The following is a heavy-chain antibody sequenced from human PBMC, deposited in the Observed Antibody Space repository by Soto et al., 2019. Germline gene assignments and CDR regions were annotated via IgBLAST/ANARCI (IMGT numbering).Heavy chain of an antibody. V-gene: IGHV4-39*01. J-gene: IGHJ5*02. CDR3: ARHGENVLRFLEWLPTSWFDP. D-gene: IGHD3-3*01. CDR2: IYYSGST. CDR1: GGSISSSSYY. Sequence: SETLSLTCPVSGGSISSSSYYWGWIRQPPGKGLEWIGSIYYSGSTYYNPSLKSRVTISVDTSKNQFSLKLSSVTAADTAVYYCARHGENVLRFLEWLPTSWFDPWGQGTLVTVSS.